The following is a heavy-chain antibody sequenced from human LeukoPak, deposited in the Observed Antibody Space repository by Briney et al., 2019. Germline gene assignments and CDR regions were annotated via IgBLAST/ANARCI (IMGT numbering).Heavy chain of an antibody. Sequence: GSLRLSCAASGFTFSNYGMHWVRQAPGKGLEWVAIIWSDGNNKYYSDSVKGRFTISRDNSKNTLYLQMNSLRAEDTAVYYCAADDVSRFDYWGQGTLVTVSS. J-gene: IGHJ4*02. CDR2: IWSDGNNK. CDR1: GFTFSNYG. CDR3: AADDVSRFDY. V-gene: IGHV3-33*01.